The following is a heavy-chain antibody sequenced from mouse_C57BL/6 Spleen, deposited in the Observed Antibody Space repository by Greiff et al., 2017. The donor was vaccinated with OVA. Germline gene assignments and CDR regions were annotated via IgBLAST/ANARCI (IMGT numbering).Heavy chain of an antibody. D-gene: IGHD1-1*01. Sequence: EVKLQESGPGLVKPSQSLSLTCSVTGYSITSGYYWNWIRQFPGNKLEWMGYISYDGSNNYNPSLKNRISITRDTPKNQFFLKLNSVTTEDTATYYCARDYYGSPFDYWGQGTTLTVSS. CDR1: GYSITSGYY. CDR3: ARDYYGSPFDY. J-gene: IGHJ2*01. V-gene: IGHV3-6*01. CDR2: ISYDGSN.